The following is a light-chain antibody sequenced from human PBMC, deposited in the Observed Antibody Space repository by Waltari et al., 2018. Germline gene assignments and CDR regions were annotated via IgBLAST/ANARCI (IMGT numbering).Light chain of an antibody. CDR2: AAS. Sequence: EIVLTQSPGTLSLSPGESATLSCRASESVSKYFAWYQQRPGQAPRLLIYAASNKATGIPDRFSGSGSGTDFSLTISRLEPEDFAVYYCQMYVRLPVTFGQGTKVEIK. CDR1: ESVSKY. V-gene: IGKV3-20*01. CDR3: QMYVRLPVT. J-gene: IGKJ1*01.